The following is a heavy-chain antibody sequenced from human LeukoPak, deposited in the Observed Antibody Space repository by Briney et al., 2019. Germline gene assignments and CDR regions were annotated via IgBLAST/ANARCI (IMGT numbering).Heavy chain of an antibody. Sequence: SETLSLTCAVYGGSFSGYYWSWIRQPPGKGLEWIGYIYYSGSTYYNPSLKSRVTISVDTSKNQFSLKLSSVTAADTAVYYCAREVGRYYDFWSGTSYYYYGMDVWGQGTTVTVSS. V-gene: IGHV4-30-4*01. CDR1: GGSFSGYY. CDR2: IYYSGST. J-gene: IGHJ6*02. CDR3: AREVGRYYDFWSGTSYYYYGMDV. D-gene: IGHD3-3*01.